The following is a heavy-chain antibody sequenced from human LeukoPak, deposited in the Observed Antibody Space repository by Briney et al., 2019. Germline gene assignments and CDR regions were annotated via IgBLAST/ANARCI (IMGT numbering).Heavy chain of an antibody. CDR3: ARELLPTVYGDSSDAFDI. D-gene: IGHD4-17*01. V-gene: IGHV1-2*02. CDR2: INPNSGGT. Sequence: ASVKVSCKASGYTFTGYYMHWVRQAPGQGLEWMGWINPNSGGTNYAQKLQGRVTMTRDTSISTAYMELSRLRSDDTAVYYCARELLPTVYGDSSDAFDIWVQGTMVTVSS. CDR1: GYTFTGYY. J-gene: IGHJ3*02.